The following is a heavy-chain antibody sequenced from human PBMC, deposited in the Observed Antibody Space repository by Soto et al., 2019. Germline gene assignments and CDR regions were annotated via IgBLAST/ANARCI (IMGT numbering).Heavy chain of an antibody. Sequence: SETMSLTCTVSGGCISSGDYYWSWIRQPPGKGLEWIGYIYYSGSTFYNPSLKSRVSISLDTSKSQFSLKLNSVTAADTAVYYCAREGFSSYPDYWGQGTLVTVSS. J-gene: IGHJ4*02. CDR1: GGCISSGDYY. V-gene: IGHV4-30-4*01. CDR3: AREGFSSYPDY. D-gene: IGHD5-18*01. CDR2: IYYSGST.